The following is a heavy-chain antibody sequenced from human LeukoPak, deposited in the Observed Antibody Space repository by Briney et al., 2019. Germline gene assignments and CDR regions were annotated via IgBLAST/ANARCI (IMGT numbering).Heavy chain of an antibody. J-gene: IGHJ4*02. Sequence: ASVRASCKASGYTFTGYYMHWVGQAPGQRLEWMGRINPNSGGTNYAQKFQGRVTMTRDTSISTAYMELSRLRSDDTAVYYCARLGQGKEIGYWGQGTLITVSS. CDR2: INPNSGGT. CDR1: GYTFTGYY. V-gene: IGHV1-2*06. CDR3: ARLGQGKEIGY. D-gene: IGHD3-16*01.